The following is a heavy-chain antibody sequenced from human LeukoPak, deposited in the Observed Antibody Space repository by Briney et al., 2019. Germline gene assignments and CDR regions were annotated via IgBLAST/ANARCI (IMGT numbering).Heavy chain of an antibody. D-gene: IGHD1-26*01. CDR1: AFSLNAYN. CDR2: ICYTGTYI. V-gene: IGHV3-21*04. J-gene: IGHJ4*02. Sequence: GGSLRLSCAASAFSLNAYNVNWVRQAPGKGLEWVSSICYTGTYIYYADSVKGRFTISRDNAQNSLYLQMNSLRAEDTAIYYCVRDRGTYRPIDYWGQGTLVTVSS. CDR3: VRDRGTYRPIDY.